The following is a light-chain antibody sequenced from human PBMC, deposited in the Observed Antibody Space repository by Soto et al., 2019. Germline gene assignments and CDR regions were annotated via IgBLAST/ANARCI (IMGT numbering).Light chain of an antibody. CDR3: QSYDSSLSGYV. CDR1: SSNIGAGYD. Sequence: QTVVTQPPSVSGAPGQRVTISCTGSSSNIGAGYDVHWYQQLPGTAPKLLIHGNSNRPSGVPDRFSGSKSGTSASLAITGLQAEDEADYYCQSYDSSLSGYVFGTGTKVTVL. V-gene: IGLV1-40*01. CDR2: GNS. J-gene: IGLJ1*01.